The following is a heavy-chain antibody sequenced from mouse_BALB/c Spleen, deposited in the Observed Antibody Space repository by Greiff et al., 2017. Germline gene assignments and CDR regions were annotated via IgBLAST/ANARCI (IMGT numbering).Heavy chain of an antibody. D-gene: IGHD4-1*02. J-gene: IGHJ4*01. CDR2: IDPANGNT. CDR3: APTGFYYAMDY. V-gene: IGHV14-3*02. Sequence: VQLKQSGAELVKPGASVKLSCTASGFNIKDTYMHWVKQRPEQGLEWIGRIDPANGNTKYDPKFQGKATITADTSSNTAYLQLSSLTSEDTAVYYCAPTGFYYAMDYWGQGTSVTVSS. CDR1: GFNIKDTY.